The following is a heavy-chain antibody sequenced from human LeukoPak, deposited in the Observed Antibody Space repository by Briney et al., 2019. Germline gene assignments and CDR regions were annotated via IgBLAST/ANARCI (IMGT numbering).Heavy chain of an antibody. J-gene: IGHJ4*02. CDR3: AKESGAYCSGGSCYPFDY. D-gene: IGHD2-15*01. V-gene: IGHV3-30*18. Sequence: GRSLRLSCAASGFTFSNYGMHWVRQAPGKGLEWVAVMSYDGSNKYYVDSAKGRFTISRDNSKNTLYLQMNSLRAEDTAVYYCAKESGAYCSGGSCYPFDYWGQGTLVTVSS. CDR2: MSYDGSNK. CDR1: GFTFSNYG.